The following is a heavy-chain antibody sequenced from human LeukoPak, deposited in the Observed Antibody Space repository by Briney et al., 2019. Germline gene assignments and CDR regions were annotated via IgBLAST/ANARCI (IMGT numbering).Heavy chain of an antibody. CDR1: GDSVSSNSAA. CDR2: TYYRSKWYN. D-gene: IGHD1-26*01. CDR3: AREKGPGGSHGGYYYMDV. Sequence: SQTLSLTCAISGDSVSSNSAAWNWIRQSPSRGLEWLGRTYYRSKWYNDYAVSVKSRITINPDTSKNQFSLQLNSVTPEDTAVYYCAREKGPGGSHGGYYYMDVWGKGTTVTVSS. J-gene: IGHJ6*03. V-gene: IGHV6-1*01.